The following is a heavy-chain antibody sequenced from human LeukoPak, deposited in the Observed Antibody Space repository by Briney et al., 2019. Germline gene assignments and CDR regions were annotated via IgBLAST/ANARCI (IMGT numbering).Heavy chain of an antibody. J-gene: IGHJ5*02. V-gene: IGHV4-59*08. CDR1: GGSINSYY. D-gene: IGHD6-6*01. CDR3: ARLGVRYSTSSWWFDP. CDR2: IYYSGST. Sequence: SETLSLTCTVSGGSINSYYWSWVRQPPGKGLEWIGYIYYSGSTNYSPSLKSRVTISVDTSKNQFSLMLSSVTAADTAVYYCARLGVRYSTSSWWFDPWGQGTLVTVSS.